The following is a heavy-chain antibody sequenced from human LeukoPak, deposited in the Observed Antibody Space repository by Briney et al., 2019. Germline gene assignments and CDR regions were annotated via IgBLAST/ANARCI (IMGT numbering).Heavy chain of an antibody. D-gene: IGHD4-17*01. CDR2: ISAGGTTI. CDR1: GFTFSSYG. Sequence: GGSLRLSCAASGFTFSSYGMSWVRQAPGKGLEWVSYISAGGTTIYYADSVKGRFTISRDNAKNSLYLQMNSLRAEDTAVYYCARDHSTVTTWVDYWGQGTLVTVSS. J-gene: IGHJ4*02. CDR3: ARDHSTVTTWVDY. V-gene: IGHV3-48*03.